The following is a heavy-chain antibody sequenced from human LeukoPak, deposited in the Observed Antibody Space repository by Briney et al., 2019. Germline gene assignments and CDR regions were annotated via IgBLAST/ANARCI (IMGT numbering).Heavy chain of an antibody. Sequence: PSQTLSLTCTVSGGSISSGDYYWSWIRQPPGKGLEWIGYIYYSGSTYYNPSLKSRVTISVDMSKNQFSLELNYVTAADTAVYYCARGPASGSNFAWFDSWGQGTLVTVSS. D-gene: IGHD3-10*01. CDR3: ARGPASGSNFAWFDS. CDR1: GGSISSGDYY. CDR2: IYYSGST. J-gene: IGHJ5*01. V-gene: IGHV4-30-4*08.